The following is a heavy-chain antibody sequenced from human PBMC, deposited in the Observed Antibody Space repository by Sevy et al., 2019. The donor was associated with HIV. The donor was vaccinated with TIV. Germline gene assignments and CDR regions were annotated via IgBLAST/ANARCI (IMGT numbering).Heavy chain of an antibody. J-gene: IGHJ4*02. Sequence: SETLSLTCTVSGGSISASSYDWGWIRQPPGMGLEWIGSMFYSGTTYYNSSLKSRVTISVDTSKNQFSLKMNSVTAADTAVYYCARQGGIVDRAFDYWGQGTLVTASS. CDR1: GGSISASSYD. V-gene: IGHV4-39*01. CDR3: ARQGGIVDRAFDY. D-gene: IGHD2-21*01. CDR2: MFYSGTT.